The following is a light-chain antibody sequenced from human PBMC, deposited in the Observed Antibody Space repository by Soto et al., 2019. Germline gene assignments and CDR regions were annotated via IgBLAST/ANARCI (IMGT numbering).Light chain of an antibody. Sequence: ENVLTQFPAKLSLSPGESATLSCRASEYVRVYLAWYHQKPGQAPRLLMYETSTRAPGIPRRFSGSGSGTDFTLTISSLEPEDSGVYYCQQRNDWPALYFGGGTKVEIK. CDR2: ETS. V-gene: IGKV3-11*01. CDR1: EYVRVY. J-gene: IGKJ4*01. CDR3: QQRNDWPALY.